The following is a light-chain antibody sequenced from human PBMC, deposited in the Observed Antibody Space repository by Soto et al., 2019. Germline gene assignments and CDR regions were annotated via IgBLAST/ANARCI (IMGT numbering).Light chain of an antibody. Sequence: QSVLTQPPSASGTPGQRVTISCSGSSSNIGSNYVYWYQQLPGTAPKLLIYRNNQRPSGVPDRFSGSKSGTSASLAISGLRSEDEAADYCAAWADSLSALFGGGTKLTVL. J-gene: IGLJ2*01. V-gene: IGLV1-47*01. CDR3: AAWADSLSAL. CDR1: SSNIGSNY. CDR2: RNN.